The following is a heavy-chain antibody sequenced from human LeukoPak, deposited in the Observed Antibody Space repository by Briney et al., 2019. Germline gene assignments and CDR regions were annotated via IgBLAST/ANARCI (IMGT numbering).Heavy chain of an antibody. CDR1: GFTFSDYY. D-gene: IGHD4-17*01. V-gene: IGHV3-11*04. Sequence: GSLRLSCAASGFTFSDYYMSWIRQAPGKGLEWVSYISSSGSTIYYADSVKGRFTISRDNAKNSLYLQMNSLRAEDTAVYYCASLSGGDYGDYVAPGYWGQGTLVTVSS. CDR3: ASLSGGDYGDYVAPGY. J-gene: IGHJ4*02. CDR2: ISSSGSTI.